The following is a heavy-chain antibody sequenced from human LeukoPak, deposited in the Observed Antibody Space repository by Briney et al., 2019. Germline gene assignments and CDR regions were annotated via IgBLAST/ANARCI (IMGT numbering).Heavy chain of an antibody. D-gene: IGHD1-26*01. CDR1: GFTFSNYW. CDR2: IKQDGSEQ. V-gene: IGHV3-7*03. J-gene: IGHJ4*02. Sequence: GGSLRLSCTASGFTFSNYWMTWVRQAPGKGLEWVANIKQDGSEQYYVDSVKGRFTISRDNAKNSLYLQMNSLRAEDTAVYYCASSIVGATYDYWGQGTLVTVSS. CDR3: ASSIVGATYDY.